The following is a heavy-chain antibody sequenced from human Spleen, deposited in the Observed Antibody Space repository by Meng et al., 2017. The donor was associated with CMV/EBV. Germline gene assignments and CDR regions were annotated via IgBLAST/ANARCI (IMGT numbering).Heavy chain of an antibody. Sequence: SGCTFSDYYRNWIRQAPGKGLEWVSYISSRGGTIHYADSVKGRFTISRDNAKNSLYLQMNNLRAEDTAVYFCAREGRWIGVAGTLDYWGQGTLVTVSS. CDR3: AREGRWIGVAGTLDY. D-gene: IGHD6-19*01. CDR1: GCTFSDYY. CDR2: ISSRGGTI. V-gene: IGHV3-11*01. J-gene: IGHJ4*02.